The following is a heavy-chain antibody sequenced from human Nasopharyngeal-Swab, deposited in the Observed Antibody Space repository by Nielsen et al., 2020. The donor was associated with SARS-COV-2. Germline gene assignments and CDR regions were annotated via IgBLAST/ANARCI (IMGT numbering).Heavy chain of an antibody. CDR1: GGTFSSYA. J-gene: IGHJ3*02. Sequence: SVKVSCKASGGTFSSYAISWVRQAPGQGLEWMGGIIPVFGTANYAQKFQGRVTITADKSTSTAYMELSSLRSEDTAVYYCASLRGKVRGGARGAFDIWGQGTMVTVSS. V-gene: IGHV1-69*06. CDR3: ASLRGKVRGGARGAFDI. D-gene: IGHD3-10*01. CDR2: IIPVFGTA.